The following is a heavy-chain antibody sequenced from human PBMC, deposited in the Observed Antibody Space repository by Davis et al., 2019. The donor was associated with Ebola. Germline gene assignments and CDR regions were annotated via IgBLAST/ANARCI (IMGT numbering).Heavy chain of an antibody. CDR2: IWYDGSRK. D-gene: IGHD3-10*01. CDR1: GFNFRSYG. CDR3: AGYGEIFDY. J-gene: IGHJ4*02. Sequence: GESLKISCAASGFNFRSYGMHWVRQAPDKGLEWAAVIWYDGSRKYYGDSVKGRFTISRDNAKNSLYLQMNSLRAEDTAVYYCAGYGEIFDYWGQGTLVTVSS. V-gene: IGHV3-33*03.